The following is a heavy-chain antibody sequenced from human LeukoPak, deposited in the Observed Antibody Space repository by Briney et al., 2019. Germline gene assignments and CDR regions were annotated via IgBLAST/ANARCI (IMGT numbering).Heavy chain of an antibody. V-gene: IGHV3-48*03. CDR2: IGTSGTTI. Sequence: PGGSLGLSCAASGFTFSNYEMNWVRQAPGKGLEWVSLIGTSGTTIYYADSVKGRFSISRDNAKNSLYLQMNSLRAEDTAVYYCARSFDIWGRGTMVTVSS. CDR1: GFTFSNYE. J-gene: IGHJ3*02. CDR3: ARSFDI.